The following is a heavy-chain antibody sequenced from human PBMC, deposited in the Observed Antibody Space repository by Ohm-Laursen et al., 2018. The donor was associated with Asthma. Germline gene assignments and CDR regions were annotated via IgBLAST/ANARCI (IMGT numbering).Heavy chain of an antibody. CDR3: ARDSRSKDY. V-gene: IGHV3-21*01. CDR1: GYTFSRYS. D-gene: IGHD2-2*01. J-gene: IGHJ4*02. Sequence: SLRLSCAASGYTFSRYSIHWIRQAPGKGLEWVASISTASTFIYYADSVRGRFTTSRDNAKNSLYLQMNSLRAEDTAVYYCARDSRSKDYWGQGTLVTVSS. CDR2: ISTASTFI.